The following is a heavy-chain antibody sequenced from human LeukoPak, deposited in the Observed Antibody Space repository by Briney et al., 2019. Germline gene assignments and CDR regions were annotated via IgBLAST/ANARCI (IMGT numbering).Heavy chain of an antibody. Sequence: SRRTLRLSCAASGFTFRTYGMSSVRQAPGNRLQWVSTMSATGSDIHHADSVKGRFTISRDNSKNTLYLQMNSLRAEDTAVYYCAKDLVTWASGNWYFDLWGRGTLVTVSS. CDR1: GFTFRTYG. CDR3: AKDLVTWASGNWYFDL. J-gene: IGHJ2*01. CDR2: MSATGSDI. D-gene: IGHD2-21*02. V-gene: IGHV3-23*01.